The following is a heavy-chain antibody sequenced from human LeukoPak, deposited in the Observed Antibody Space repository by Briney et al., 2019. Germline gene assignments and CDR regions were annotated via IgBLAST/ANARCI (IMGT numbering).Heavy chain of an antibody. CDR3: ARGLIVAAGLPYDWFDP. CDR2: INHSGST. Sequence: SETLSLTCAVYGGSFSGYYWSWIRQPPGKGLEWIGEINHSGSTSYNPSLKSRVTISVDTSKNQFSLKLSSVTAADTAVYFCARGLIVAAGLPYDWFDPWGQGTLVTVSS. D-gene: IGHD6-25*01. J-gene: IGHJ5*02. V-gene: IGHV4-34*01. CDR1: GGSFSGYY.